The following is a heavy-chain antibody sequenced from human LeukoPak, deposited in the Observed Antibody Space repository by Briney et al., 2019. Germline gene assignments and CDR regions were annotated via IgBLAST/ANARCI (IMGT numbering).Heavy chain of an antibody. D-gene: IGHD3-22*01. CDR2: INPNSGGT. J-gene: IGHJ5*02. V-gene: IGHV1-2*02. Sequence: MHWVRQAPGQGLEWMGWINPNSGGTNYAQKFQGRVTMTRDTSISTAYMELSRLRSDDTAVYYCAREYYYDSSGYYHWGQGTLVTVSS. CDR3: AREYYYDSSGYYH.